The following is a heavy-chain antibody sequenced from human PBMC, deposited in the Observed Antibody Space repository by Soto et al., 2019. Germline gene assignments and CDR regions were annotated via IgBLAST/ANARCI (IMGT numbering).Heavy chain of an antibody. V-gene: IGHV1-46*01. D-gene: IGHD6-19*01. CDR3: AIAGDSGDTLTT. Sequence: QVQLVQSGAEVKKPGASVKVSCKASGYTFTSYYMHWVRQAPGQGLEWMGSINPSGGITSYAQTFQGRVTMTRDTSTSTVDMELSSLRSEDTAVYYCAIAGDSGDTLTTWCHGTLVTV. CDR1: GYTFTSYY. CDR2: INPSGGIT. J-gene: IGHJ5*01.